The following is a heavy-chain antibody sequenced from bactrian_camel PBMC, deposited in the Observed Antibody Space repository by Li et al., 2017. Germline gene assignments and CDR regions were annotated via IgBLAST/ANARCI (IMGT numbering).Heavy chain of an antibody. J-gene: IGHJ6*01. CDR2: IKSDSST. CDR3: AAEQSDSWYPSSDYGY. Sequence: HVQLVESGGGSVRAGGSLRLSCAATHSTGCMAWFRQAPGKGREGVAAIKSDSSTIYGDSVKGRFTISRDNAKNTLYLQMNSLKSEDTALYYCAAEQSDSWYPSSDYGYWGQGTQVTVS. V-gene: IGHV3S53*01. CDR1: HSTGC. D-gene: IGHD6*01.